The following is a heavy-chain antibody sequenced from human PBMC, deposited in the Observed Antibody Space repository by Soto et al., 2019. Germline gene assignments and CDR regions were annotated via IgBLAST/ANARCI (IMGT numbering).Heavy chain of an antibody. Sequence: EVQLVESGGGLVQPGRSLRLSCTASGFTFGDYAMSWVRQAPGKGLEWVGFIRSKAYGGTTEYAASVKGRFTISRDDSKSIAYLQMNSLKTEDTAVYYCTRDQDSSSWYWDYYYGMDVWGQGTTVTVSS. CDR2: IRSKAYGGTT. J-gene: IGHJ6*02. CDR1: GFTFGDYA. CDR3: TRDQDSSSWYWDYYYGMDV. D-gene: IGHD6-13*01. V-gene: IGHV3-49*04.